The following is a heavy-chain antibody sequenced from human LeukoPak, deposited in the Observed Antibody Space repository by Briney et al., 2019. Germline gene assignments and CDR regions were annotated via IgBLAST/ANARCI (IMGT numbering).Heavy chain of an antibody. CDR2: TYYRSKWYN. J-gene: IGHJ4*02. CDR3: ARDLGGHFDY. D-gene: IGHD3-10*01. Sequence: SQTLPLTCAISGDSVSSNSAAWNWIRQSPSRGLEWLGRTYYRSKWYNDYAVSVRSRIIISPDTSKNQFSLQLNSVSPEDTAVYYCARDLGGHFDYWGQGTLVTVSS. CDR1: GDSVSSNSAA. V-gene: IGHV6-1*01.